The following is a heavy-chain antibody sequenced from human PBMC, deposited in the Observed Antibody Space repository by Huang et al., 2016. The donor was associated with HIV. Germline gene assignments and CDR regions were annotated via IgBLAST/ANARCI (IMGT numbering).Heavy chain of an antibody. J-gene: IGHJ3*02. CDR3: TKGHYYDTNGYVAFDI. Sequence: QVQLVESGGGVVRPGRSLRLSCAASRFTFSKFAMHWVRQAPGKGLEWMAVISDDGSSKHYADSVTGRLTISRENSNNALYLQMNSLTVEDTAVYYCTKGHYYDTNGYVAFDIWGQGTMVTVSS. CDR2: ISDDGSSK. V-gene: IGHV3-30*18. D-gene: IGHD3-22*01. CDR1: RFTFSKFA.